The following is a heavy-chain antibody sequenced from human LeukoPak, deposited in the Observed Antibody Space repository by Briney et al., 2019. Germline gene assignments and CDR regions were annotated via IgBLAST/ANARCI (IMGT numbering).Heavy chain of an antibody. CDR3: AKSRGESRGASNY. D-gene: IGHD1-26*01. Sequence: PGGSLRLSCAASGFTVSSNYTSWVRQAPGKGLEWVSVIYSGGSTYYADSVKGRFTISRDSSKNTLYLQMNSLRAEDTAVYYCAKSRGESRGASNYWGQGTLVTVSS. J-gene: IGHJ4*02. CDR1: GFTVSSNY. CDR2: IYSGGST. V-gene: IGHV3-53*01.